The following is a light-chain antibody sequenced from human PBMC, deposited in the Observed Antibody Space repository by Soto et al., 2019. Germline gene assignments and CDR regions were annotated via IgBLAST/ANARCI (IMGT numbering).Light chain of an antibody. Sequence: QSVLTQPPSVSGAPGQRVTISCTGSGSNIGAGYDVHWYQHRPGTAPQLLVFGDSHRPSGVPERFSGSKSGTSASLAITGLQAEDEGDYYCQSYDSTLDARYVFGTGTKLTVL. CDR2: GDS. CDR3: QSYDSTLDARYV. V-gene: IGLV1-40*01. CDR1: GSNIGAGYD. J-gene: IGLJ1*01.